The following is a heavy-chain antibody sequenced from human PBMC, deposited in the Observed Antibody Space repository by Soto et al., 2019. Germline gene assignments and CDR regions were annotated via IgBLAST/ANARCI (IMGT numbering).Heavy chain of an antibody. CDR2: IYHSGTT. D-gene: IGHD3-10*01. J-gene: IGHJ5*02. CDR3: ERGRYRTLAWLDR. CDR1: GGSISNHY. Sequence: PSETLSLTCTVSGGSISNHYLSWFRQSPGKGLEWIANIYHSGTTNYNLSLKGRVTISIDSSKNQVSLKLNSVTAPVTAVYYCERGRYRTLAWLDRWGQGTLVTVS. V-gene: IGHV4-59*11.